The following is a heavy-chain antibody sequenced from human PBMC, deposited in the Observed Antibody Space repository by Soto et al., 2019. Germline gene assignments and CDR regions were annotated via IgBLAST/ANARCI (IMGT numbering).Heavy chain of an antibody. D-gene: IGHD2-15*01. V-gene: IGHV3-21*01. J-gene: IGHJ4*02. CDR2: ISGSSTFV. CDR3: ARDTCSGSSCYCCH. Sequence: GGSLRLSCAASGFTFSSKTMTWVRQAPGKGLEWVSSISGSSTFVYYADSVKGRFTISRDNANNSLSLQMNSLRADDTAVYYCARDTCSGSSCYCCHWGQGTLVTVSS. CDR1: GFTFSSKT.